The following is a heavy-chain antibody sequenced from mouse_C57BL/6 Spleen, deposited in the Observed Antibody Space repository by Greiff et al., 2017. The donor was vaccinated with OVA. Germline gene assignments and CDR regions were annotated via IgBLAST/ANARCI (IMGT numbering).Heavy chain of an antibody. J-gene: IGHJ4*01. CDR2: IYPRSGNT. CDR3: ARWMGYGSSFYAMDY. Sequence: VQLQQSGAELARPGASVKLSCKASGYTFTSYGISWVKQRTGQGLEWIGEIYPRSGNTYYNEKFKGKATLTADKSSSTAYMELRSLTSEDSAVYFCARWMGYGSSFYAMDYLGQGTSVTVSS. V-gene: IGHV1-81*01. D-gene: IGHD1-1*01. CDR1: GYTFTSYG.